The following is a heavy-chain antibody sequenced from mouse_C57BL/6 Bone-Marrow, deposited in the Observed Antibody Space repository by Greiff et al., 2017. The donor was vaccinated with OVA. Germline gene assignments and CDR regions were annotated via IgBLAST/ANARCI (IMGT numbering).Heavy chain of an antibody. D-gene: IGHD2-1*01. CDR3: ARGGDGNYWYFDV. V-gene: IGHV1-81*01. CDR1: GYTFTSYG. CDR2: IYPRSGNT. J-gene: IGHJ1*03. Sequence: QVQLQQSGAELARPGASVKLSCKASGYTFTSYGISWVKQRTGQGLEWIGEIYPRSGNTYYNEKFKGKATLTADKSSSTAYMELRSLTSEDSAVFVGARGGDGNYWYFDVWGTGTTVTVSS.